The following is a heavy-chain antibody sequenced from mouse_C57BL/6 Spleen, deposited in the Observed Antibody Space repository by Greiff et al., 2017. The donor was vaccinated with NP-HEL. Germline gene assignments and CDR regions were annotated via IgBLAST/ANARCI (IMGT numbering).Heavy chain of an antibody. Sequence: QVQLKQSGAELAKPGASVKLSCKASGYTFTSYWMHWVKQRPGQGLEWIGYINPSSGYTKYNQKFKDKATLTADKSSSTAYMQLSSLTYEDSAVYYCSPYYAMDYWGQGTSVTVSS. CDR1: GYTFTSYW. CDR2: INPSSGYT. J-gene: IGHJ4*01. V-gene: IGHV1-7*01. CDR3: SPYYAMDY.